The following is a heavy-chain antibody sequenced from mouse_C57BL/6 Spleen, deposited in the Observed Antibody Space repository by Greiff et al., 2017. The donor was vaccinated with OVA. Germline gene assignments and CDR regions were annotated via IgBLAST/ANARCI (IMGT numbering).Heavy chain of an antibody. CDR3: ARPGSSYPHYLDY. CDR1: GYTFTGYW. CDR2: ILPGSGST. Sequence: VQLQQSGAELMKPGASVKLSCKASGYTFTGYWIEWVKQRPGHGLEWIGEILPGSGSTNYNEKFKGKATFTADTSSNTAYMQLSSLTTEDSASNHWARPGSSYPHYLDYGGKGTTLTVPS. J-gene: IGHJ2*01. V-gene: IGHV1-9*01. D-gene: IGHD1-1*01.